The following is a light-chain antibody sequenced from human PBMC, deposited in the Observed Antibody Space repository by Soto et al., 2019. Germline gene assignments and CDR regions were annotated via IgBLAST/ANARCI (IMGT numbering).Light chain of an antibody. Sequence: QSALTQPASVSGSPGQSITISCTGTSSDVGGSNSVSWYQQHPGKAPKLIIYEVSNRPSGVSNRFSDSKSGNTASLTISGLQAEDETDYYCSSYTSTNTIVFGGGTKLTVL. J-gene: IGLJ2*01. CDR3: SSYTSTNTIV. CDR1: SSDVGGSNS. V-gene: IGLV2-14*01. CDR2: EVS.